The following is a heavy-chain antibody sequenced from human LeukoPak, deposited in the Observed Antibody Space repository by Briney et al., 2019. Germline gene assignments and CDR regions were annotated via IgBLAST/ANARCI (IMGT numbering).Heavy chain of an antibody. CDR3: ARDDIAAAGTDYYYYMDV. Sequence: SQTLSLTCAISGDSVSSNSAARNWIRQSPSRGLEWLGRTYYRSKWYNDYAVSVKSRITINPDTSKNQFSLQLNSVTPEDTAVYYCARDDIAAAGTDYYYYMDVWGKGTTVTVSS. D-gene: IGHD6-13*01. V-gene: IGHV6-1*01. CDR2: TYYRSKWYN. CDR1: GDSVSSNSAA. J-gene: IGHJ6*03.